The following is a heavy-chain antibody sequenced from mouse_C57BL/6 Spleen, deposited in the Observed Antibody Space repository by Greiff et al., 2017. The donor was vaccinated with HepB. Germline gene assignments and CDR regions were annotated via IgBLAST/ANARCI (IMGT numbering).Heavy chain of an antibody. V-gene: IGHV6-6*01. CDR1: GFTFSDAW. Sequence: EVQGVESGGGLVQPGGSMKLSCAASGFTFSDAWMDWVRQSPEKGLEWVAEIRNKANNHATYYAESVKGRFTISRDDSKSSVYLQMNSLRAEDTGIYYCTRPHYGSSPWFAYWGQGTLVTVSA. CDR2: IRNKANNHAT. D-gene: IGHD1-1*01. CDR3: TRPHYGSSPWFAY. J-gene: IGHJ3*01.